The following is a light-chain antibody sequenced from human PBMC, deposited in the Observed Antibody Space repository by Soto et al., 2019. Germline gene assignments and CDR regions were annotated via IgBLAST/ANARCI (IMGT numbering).Light chain of an antibody. CDR2: DAS. V-gene: IGKV3-11*01. J-gene: IGKJ1*01. Sequence: EIVLTQSRATLSLFPGERATLSCRASQSISSYLAWYQHKPGQAPRLLIYDASNRATGIPARFSGSGSGTDFTLTISSLEPEDFAVYYCQQRSNWLWTFGQGTKVEIK. CDR1: QSISSY. CDR3: QQRSNWLWT.